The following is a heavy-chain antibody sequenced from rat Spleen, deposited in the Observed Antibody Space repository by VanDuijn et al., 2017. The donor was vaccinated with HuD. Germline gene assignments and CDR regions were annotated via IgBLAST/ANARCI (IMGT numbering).Heavy chain of an antibody. CDR3: ASGGSGGLNWFAY. CDR1: GFTFSTFA. V-gene: IGHV5-25*01. CDR2: ITSGGGNT. J-gene: IGHJ3*01. Sequence: EVQLVESGGGLVQPGRSLKLSCAASGFTFSTFAMAWVRQAPKKGLEWVATITSGGGNTFYRDSVKGRFTISRDNAKSTLYLQMDSLRSEDTAIYYCASGGSGGLNWFAYWGQGSLVTVSS. D-gene: IGHD1-1*01.